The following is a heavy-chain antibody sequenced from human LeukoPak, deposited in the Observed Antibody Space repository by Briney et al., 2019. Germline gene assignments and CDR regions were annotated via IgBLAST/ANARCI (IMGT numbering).Heavy chain of an antibody. D-gene: IGHD3-3*01. V-gene: IGHV4-38-2*02. CDR3: ARGLNDSWTGENY. CDR1: GYSISSGYF. CDR2: IYHSGTT. Sequence: KPSETLSLTCTVSGYSISSGYFWGWIRQPPGKGLEWIGSIYHSGTTYYNPSLKSRVTISLDTSKSQFSLKVRYVTAADTAVYYCARGLNDSWTGENYWGQGTLVTVSS. J-gene: IGHJ4*02.